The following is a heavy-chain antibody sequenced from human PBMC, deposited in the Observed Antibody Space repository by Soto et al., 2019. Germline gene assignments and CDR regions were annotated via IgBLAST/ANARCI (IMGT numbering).Heavy chain of an antibody. V-gene: IGHV1-18*04. D-gene: IGHD1-26*01. CDR1: GYTFTSYG. J-gene: IGHJ4*02. CDR3: AILVGAFAY. Sequence: QVQLVQSGAEVKKPGASVKVSCKASGYTFTSYGINWVRQAPGQGFEWLGWITAYSGNANYAENFQGRVTMTTDTSTSTAYMELRSLRSDDTAVYYCAILVGAFAYWGQGTLVTVSS. CDR2: ITAYSGNA.